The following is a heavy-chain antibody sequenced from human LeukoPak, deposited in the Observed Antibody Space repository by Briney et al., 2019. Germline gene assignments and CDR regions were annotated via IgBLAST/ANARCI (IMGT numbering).Heavy chain of an antibody. J-gene: IGHJ4*02. CDR2: INHSGST. Sequence: SETLSPTCAVYGGSFSGYYWSWIRQPPGKGLEWIGEINHSGSTNYNPSLKSRVTISVDTSKNQFSLKLSSVTAADTAVYYCARELRYCSSTSCYTTPFDYWGQGTLVTVSS. CDR3: ARELRYCSSTSCYTTPFDY. D-gene: IGHD2-2*02. CDR1: GGSFSGYY. V-gene: IGHV4-34*01.